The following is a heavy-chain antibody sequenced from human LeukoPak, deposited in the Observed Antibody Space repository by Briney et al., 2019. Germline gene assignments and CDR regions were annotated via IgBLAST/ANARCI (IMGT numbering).Heavy chain of an antibody. CDR2: IKQDGSEK. CDR3: ARVDSGSYYLYYYYYMDV. D-gene: IGHD1-26*01. J-gene: IGHJ6*03. V-gene: IGHV3-7*01. Sequence: GGSLRLSCAASGFTFSSYWMSWVRQAPGKGLEWVANIKQDGSEKYYVDSVKGRFTISRDNAKNSLYLQMNSLRAENTAVYYCARVDSGSYYLYYYYYMDVWGKGTTVTISS. CDR1: GFTFSSYW.